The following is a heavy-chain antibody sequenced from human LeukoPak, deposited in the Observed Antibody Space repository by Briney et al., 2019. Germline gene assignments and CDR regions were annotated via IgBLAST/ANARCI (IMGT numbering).Heavy chain of an antibody. Sequence: PGGSLRLSCAASGFTFTKYGFEWVRQAPGKGLEWVAVIWYDGSKRYYADSGKGRFTVSKDNSKNTVYLQMNSLRGEATALYYCATDLNTYPWFDPSGQGTLVTVSS. CDR2: IWYDGSKR. CDR1: GFTFTKYG. V-gene: IGHV3-33*07. CDR3: ATDLNTYPWFDP. J-gene: IGHJ5*02. D-gene: IGHD3-16*01.